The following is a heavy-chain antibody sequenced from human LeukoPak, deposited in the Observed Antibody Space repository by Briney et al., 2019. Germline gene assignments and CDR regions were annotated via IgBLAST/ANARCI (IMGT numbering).Heavy chain of an antibody. J-gene: IGHJ6*02. D-gene: IGHD1-26*01. CDR3: ASNLAANYHFYYGIDV. CDR1: GFTFSDYY. CDR2: INSGGSSI. Sequence: GGSLRPSCAASGFTFSDYYMSWIRQAPGKGLEWVSFINSGGSSIYYVDSVKGRFTISRDNAKNSLYLQMSSLRAEDTAVYYCASNLAANYHFYYGIDVWGQGTTVTVSS. V-gene: IGHV3-11*01.